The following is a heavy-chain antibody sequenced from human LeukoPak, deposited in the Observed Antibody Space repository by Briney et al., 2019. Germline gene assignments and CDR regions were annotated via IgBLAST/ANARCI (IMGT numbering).Heavy chain of an antibody. Sequence: GGSLRLSCAASGFTFSSYAMSWVRQAPGKGLEWVSAISGSGGSTYYADSVKGRLTISRDNSKNTLYLQMNSLRAEDTAVYYCAKDQYDSSIFDYWGQGTLVTVSS. CDR1: GFTFSSYA. CDR3: AKDQYDSSIFDY. J-gene: IGHJ4*02. D-gene: IGHD3-22*01. V-gene: IGHV3-23*01. CDR2: ISGSGGST.